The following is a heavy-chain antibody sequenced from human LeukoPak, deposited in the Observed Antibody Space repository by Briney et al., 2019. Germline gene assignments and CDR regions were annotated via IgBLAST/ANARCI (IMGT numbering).Heavy chain of an antibody. CDR1: GFTFDDYA. J-gene: IGHJ4*02. V-gene: IGHV3-43*02. CDR2: ISGDGGST. Sequence: GGSLRLSCAASGFTFDDYAMHWVRQTPGKGLEWVSLISGDGGSTYYADSVKGRFTISRDNSKNSLYLQMNSLRTEDTALYYCAARRGYSSSFWGQGTLVTVSS. CDR3: AARRGYSSSF. D-gene: IGHD6-13*01.